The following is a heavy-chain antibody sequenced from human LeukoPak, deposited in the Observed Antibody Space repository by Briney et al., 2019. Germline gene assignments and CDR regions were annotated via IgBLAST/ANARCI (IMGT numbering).Heavy chain of an antibody. CDR1: GFIFSNYW. Sequence: GGSLRLSCAASGFIFSNYWMHWVRQAPGKGLVWVSRIISDGSGANYADSVRGRFTISRDNAKNTLYLQMNSLRAEDTAVYYCARDGSGSPWDWGQGTLVTVSS. D-gene: IGHD3-10*01. V-gene: IGHV3-74*01. CDR3: ARDGSGSPWD. J-gene: IGHJ4*02. CDR2: IISDGSGA.